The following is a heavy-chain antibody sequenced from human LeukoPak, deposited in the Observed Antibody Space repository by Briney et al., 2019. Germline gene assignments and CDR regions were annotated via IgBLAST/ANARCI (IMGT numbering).Heavy chain of an antibody. Sequence: GTSLRLSCAASGFTFINYPMHWVRQAPGKGLEWVAIISYDGSNKYYADSVKGRFTISRDNAKNSLYLQTNSLRAEDTAVYYRARDLSLYCSGGSCYSLNYWGQGTLVTVSS. CDR2: ISYDGSNK. CDR1: GFTFINYP. V-gene: IGHV3-30*04. CDR3: ARDLSLYCSGGSCYSLNY. J-gene: IGHJ4*02. D-gene: IGHD2-15*01.